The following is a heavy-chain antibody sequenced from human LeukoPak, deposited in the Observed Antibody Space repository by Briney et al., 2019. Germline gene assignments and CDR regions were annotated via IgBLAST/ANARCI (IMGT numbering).Heavy chain of an antibody. CDR1: EFTFNRYW. CDR2: IKHDGSEA. D-gene: IGHD3-10*01. CDR3: TRDALFGSGRTHLDF. Sequence: GGSLKLSCAASEFTFNRYWMSWVRQAPGKGLEWVANIKHDGSEAHYVDSVKGRFTISRDNAKNSLSLQMNSLNVDDTGVYFCTRDALFGSGRTHLDFWSQGTLVSVSS. J-gene: IGHJ4*02. V-gene: IGHV3-7*04.